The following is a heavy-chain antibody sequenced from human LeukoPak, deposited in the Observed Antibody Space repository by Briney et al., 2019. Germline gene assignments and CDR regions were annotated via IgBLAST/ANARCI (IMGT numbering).Heavy chain of an antibody. CDR2: IRYDGTNK. V-gene: IGHV3-30*02. D-gene: IGHD4-23*01. J-gene: IGHJ4*02. Sequence: GGSLRLSCAASGFTFSNYGMHWVRQAPGKGLEWVAFIRYDGTNKYYADSVKGRFTISRDNSKNSLYLQMTSLRAEDTAVYYCARDFPYGGNFDYWGQGTLVTVSS. CDR3: ARDFPYGGNFDY. CDR1: GFTFSNYG.